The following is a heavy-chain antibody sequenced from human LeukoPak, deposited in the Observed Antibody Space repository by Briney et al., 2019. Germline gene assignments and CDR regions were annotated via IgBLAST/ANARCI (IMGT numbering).Heavy chain of an antibody. J-gene: IGHJ4*02. D-gene: IGHD3-22*01. CDR3: ARVFYDSSGYHPDY. CDR1: GFTSRHHY. Sequence: PGGTLRLSCAASGFTSRHHYMDWVRQAPGKGLEWLGRTRNKANSYTTEYAASVKGRFTISIDDSKNSLYLQMNSLKTEDTAVYYCARVFYDSSGYHPDYWGQGTLVTVSS. V-gene: IGHV3-72*01. CDR2: TRNKANSYTT.